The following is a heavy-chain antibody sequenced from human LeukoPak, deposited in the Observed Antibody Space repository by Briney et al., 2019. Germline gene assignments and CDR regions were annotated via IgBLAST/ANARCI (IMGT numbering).Heavy chain of an antibody. CDR1: GYSLTELY. V-gene: IGHV1-24*01. CDR3: ARGGFTMVRGVIIRSAFDI. J-gene: IGHJ3*02. D-gene: IGHD3-10*01. Sequence: ASVKVSCKVSGYSLTELYIYWVRQAPGEGLEWMGGFDREDGETNYAEKFQGRVTLTEDTSTDTAYMELNRLRYEDTAVYYCARGGFTMVRGVIIRSAFDIWGQGTMVTVSS. CDR2: FDREDGET.